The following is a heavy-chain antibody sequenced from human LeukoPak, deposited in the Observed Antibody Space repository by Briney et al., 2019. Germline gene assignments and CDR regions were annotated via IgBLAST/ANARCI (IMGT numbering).Heavy chain of an antibody. Sequence: GGSLRLSCAASGFTFSSYAMHWVRQAPGKGLEYVSAISSNGGSTYYANSVKGRFTISRDNSKNTLYLQMGSLRAEDMAVYYCARAGRRWFGELSPNWFDPWGQGTLITVSS. CDR3: ARAGRRWFGELSPNWFDP. CDR1: GFTFSSYA. V-gene: IGHV3-64*01. CDR2: ISSNGGST. J-gene: IGHJ5*02. D-gene: IGHD3-10*01.